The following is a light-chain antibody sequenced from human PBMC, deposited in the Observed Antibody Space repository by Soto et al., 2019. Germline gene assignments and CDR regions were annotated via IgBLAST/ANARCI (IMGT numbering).Light chain of an antibody. CDR1: SSNIGSYT. CDR2: TNI. J-gene: IGLJ3*02. CDR3: AGWDDSLNGWV. Sequence: QAVVTQPPSASGTPGQRVTISCSGSSSNIGSYTVNWYQQLPGTAPKLLIHTNIQRPSGVPDRFSGSKSGTSASLAISGLQSEDEADYYCAGWDDSLNGWVFGGGTKVTVL. V-gene: IGLV1-44*01.